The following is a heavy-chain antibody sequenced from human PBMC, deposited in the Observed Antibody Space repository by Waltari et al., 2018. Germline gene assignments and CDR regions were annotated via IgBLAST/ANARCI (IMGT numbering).Heavy chain of an antibody. CDR2: IKRDGSRT. J-gene: IGHJ6*02. CDR3: ARVATKTYSSPVPGRPYYYGMDV. Sequence: EEQLVESGGGLAQPGESLRLSCAASGFTFSRYWMDWVRQAPGKGLVWVSLIKRDGSRTTYADSVKGRFTISRDNAKNTLYVQMNRLRAEDTAVYYCARVATKTYSSPVPGRPYYYGMDVWGQGTTVTVSS. D-gene: IGHD6-19*01. V-gene: IGHV3-74*01. CDR1: GFTFSRYW.